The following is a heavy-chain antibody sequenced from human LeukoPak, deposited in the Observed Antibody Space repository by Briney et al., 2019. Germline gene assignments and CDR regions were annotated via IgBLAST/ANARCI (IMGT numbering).Heavy chain of an antibody. CDR3: ATINFRPY. D-gene: IGHD1-1*01. CDR2: ISSRSNYI. V-gene: IGHV3-21*04. Sequence: GGSLRLSCAASGFTFSSYSMNWVRQAPGKGLEWVSSISSRSNYIYYADSLKGRFTVSRDNAKNSLYLQMNSLRAEDTAIYYCATINFRPYWGQGTLVTVSS. CDR1: GFTFSSYS. J-gene: IGHJ4*02.